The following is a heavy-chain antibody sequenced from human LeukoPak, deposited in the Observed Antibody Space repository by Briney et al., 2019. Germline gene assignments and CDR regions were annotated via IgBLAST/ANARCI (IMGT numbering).Heavy chain of an antibody. CDR3: ARASSRIIDY. CDR2: IGSAGDT. J-gene: IGHJ4*02. V-gene: IGHV3-13*01. D-gene: IGHD1-14*01. Sequence: PGGSLRLSCAASGFTFSSYAMSWVRQATGKGLEWVSAIGSAGDTYYPGSVKGRFTISRENAKNSLYLQMNSLRAGDTAVYYCARASSRIIDYWGQGTLVTVSS. CDR1: GFTFSSYA.